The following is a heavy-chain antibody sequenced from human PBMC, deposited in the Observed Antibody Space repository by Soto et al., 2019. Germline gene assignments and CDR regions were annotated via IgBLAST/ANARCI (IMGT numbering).Heavy chain of an antibody. CDR1: VFFFSDYY. V-gene: IGHV3-11*01. CDR2: ISGTGDTT. CDR3: AIGGGQIYYSGMDV. J-gene: IGHJ6*02. D-gene: IGHD3-3*01. Sequence: WGALLVSCVSSVFFFSDYYMSWIRQAPGKGLETLCYISGTGDTTSYADSVKGRFTISRDNAKNSLFLHLNSLSAGDTAVYYCAIGGGQIYYSGMDVWGHGTTVTVSS.